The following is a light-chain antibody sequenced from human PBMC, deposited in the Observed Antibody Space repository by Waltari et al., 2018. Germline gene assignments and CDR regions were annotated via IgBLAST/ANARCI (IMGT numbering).Light chain of an antibody. Sequence: QSALTQPASVSGSPGQSITISCTGTSSDVGGYNYVSWYQQHPGKAPKLMIYEVSNRPSGVAKRFSGSKSGNTAALTISGLQAEDEADYYCSSYTSSSTHDVCGTGTKV. CDR2: EVS. CDR3: SSYTSSSTHDV. CDR1: SSDVGGYNY. J-gene: IGLJ1*01. V-gene: IGLV2-14*01.